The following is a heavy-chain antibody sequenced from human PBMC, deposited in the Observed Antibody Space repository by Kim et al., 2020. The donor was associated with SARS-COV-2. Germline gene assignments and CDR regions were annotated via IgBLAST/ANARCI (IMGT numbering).Heavy chain of an antibody. Sequence: GGSLRLSCAASGFTFSTYAMNWVRQAPGKGLEWVSALDSTSTYIFYADSVKGRFTISRDNARNSVYLQMNSLRDDDTAVYYCARFFRQSSSSSLDFWGQGILVTVSS. CDR1: GFTFSTYA. CDR3: ARFFRQSSSSSLDF. J-gene: IGHJ4*02. CDR2: LDSTSTYI. V-gene: IGHV3-21*01. D-gene: IGHD6-6*01.